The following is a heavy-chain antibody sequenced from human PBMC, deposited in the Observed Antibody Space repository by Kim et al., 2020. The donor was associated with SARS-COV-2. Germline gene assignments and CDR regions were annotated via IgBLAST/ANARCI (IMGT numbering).Heavy chain of an antibody. D-gene: IGHD5-18*01. Sequence: GGSLRLSCAASGFTFSDYWMQWVRQAPGKGLVWVSRIKSDGSATDYADSVKGRFTISRDNAKNTLHLRMNRLRAEDTAVYYCARYSLLGGYIYDWGQGTLVTVSS. CDR1: GFTFSDYW. J-gene: IGHJ4*02. CDR3: ARYSLLGGYIYD. CDR2: IKSDGSAT. V-gene: IGHV3-74*01.